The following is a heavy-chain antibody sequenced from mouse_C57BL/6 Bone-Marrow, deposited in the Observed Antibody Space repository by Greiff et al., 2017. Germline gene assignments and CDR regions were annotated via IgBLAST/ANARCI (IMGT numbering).Heavy chain of an antibody. CDR1: GYTFTGYW. D-gene: IGHD1-1*01. J-gene: IGHJ2*01. Sequence: VQLQQSGAELMKPGASVKLSCKATGYTFTGYWIEWVKQRPGHGLEWIGESLPGSGSTNSNEKFKGKATFNADTSSNTSYMQLSSLTTEDSAIYYCARGDDGSSYGGYWCQVTTLTVSS. CDR2: SLPGSGST. V-gene: IGHV1-9*01. CDR3: ARGDDGSSYGGY.